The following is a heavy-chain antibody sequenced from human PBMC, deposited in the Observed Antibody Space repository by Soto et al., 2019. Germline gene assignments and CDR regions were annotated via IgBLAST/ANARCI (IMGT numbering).Heavy chain of an antibody. CDR2: IYYSGST. J-gene: IGHJ4*02. CDR3: AMAGGYCSSTSCPLDY. D-gene: IGHD2-2*01. CDR1: GGSISSYY. V-gene: IGHV4-59*01. Sequence: SETLSLTCTVSGGSISSYYWSWIRQPPGKGLEWIGYIYYSGSTNYNPSLKSRVTISVDTSKNQFSLKLSSVTAADTAVYYCAMAGGYCSSTSCPLDYWGQGTLVTVS.